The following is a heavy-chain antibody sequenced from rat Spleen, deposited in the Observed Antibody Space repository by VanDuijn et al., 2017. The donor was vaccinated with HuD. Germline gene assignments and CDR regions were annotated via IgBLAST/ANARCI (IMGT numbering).Heavy chain of an antibody. Sequence: EVQLVESGGGLVQPGRSLKVSCAASGFTFSEYAMAWVRQVPERGLEWVATILYDDTNTFYRDSVKGRFTIFRDNAKSTLYLQMDSLRSEDTATYYCTTGDGSHYYDWFTYWGQGTLVTVSS. CDR3: TTGDGSHYYDWFTY. V-gene: IGHV5-17*01. J-gene: IGHJ3*01. CDR2: ILYDDTNT. CDR1: GFTFSEYA. D-gene: IGHD1-12*02.